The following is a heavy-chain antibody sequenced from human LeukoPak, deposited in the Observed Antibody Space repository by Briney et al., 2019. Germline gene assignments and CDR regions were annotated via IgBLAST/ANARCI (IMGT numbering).Heavy chain of an antibody. D-gene: IGHD5-24*01. CDR2: IFYNGNT. CDR1: GASFSSYY. CDR3: ARATWNGYMFDY. Sequence: SETLSLTCTVSGASFSSYYWSWLRQPPGKGLKWIAYIFYNGNTKYNPPLKSRVTISVDTSKTQFSLKVTSVTAADTAVYYCARATWNGYMFDYWGQGSLVTVTS. J-gene: IGHJ4*02. V-gene: IGHV4-59*01.